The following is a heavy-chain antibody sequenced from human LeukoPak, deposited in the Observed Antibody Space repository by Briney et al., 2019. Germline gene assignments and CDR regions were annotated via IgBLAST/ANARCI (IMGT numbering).Heavy chain of an antibody. CDR1: GDSVSSNSAA. CDR2: TYYRSKWYN. V-gene: IGHV6-1*01. Sequence: SQTLSLTCAISGDSVSSNSAAWNWIRQSPSRGLEWLGRTYYRSKWYNDYAVSVKSRITINPDTSKNQFSLQLNSVTPEDTAVYYCARGDPKYSSGWYGNDAFDIWGQGTMVTVSS. CDR3: ARGDPKYSSGWYGNDAFDI. D-gene: IGHD6-19*01. J-gene: IGHJ3*02.